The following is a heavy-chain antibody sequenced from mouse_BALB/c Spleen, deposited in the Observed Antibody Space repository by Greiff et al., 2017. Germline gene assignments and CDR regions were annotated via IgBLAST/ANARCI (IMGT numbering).Heavy chain of an antibody. D-gene: IGHD2-4*01. CDR1: GFTFSSYA. CDR2: ISSGGSYT. V-gene: IGHV5-9-4*01. Sequence: EVQLVESGGGLVKPGGSLKLSCAASGFTFSSYAMSWVRQSPEKRLEWVAEISSGGSYTYYPDTVTGRFTISRDNAKNTLYLEMSSLRSEDTAMYYCATYYDYDEGAYWGQGTLVTVSA. CDR3: ATYYDYDEGAY. J-gene: IGHJ3*01.